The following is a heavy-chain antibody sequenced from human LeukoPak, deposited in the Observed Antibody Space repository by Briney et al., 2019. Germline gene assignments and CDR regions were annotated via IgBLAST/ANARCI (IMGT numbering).Heavy chain of an antibody. D-gene: IGHD2-2*02. CDR1: GFTFGNYA. J-gene: IGHJ5*02. CDR3: AKASVAIPQYCNS. CDR2: ISGTGSST. Sequence: GGSLGLSCEASGFTFGNYAMNWVRQAPGKGLEWVSTISGTGSSTYYADSAKGRFTISRDNPKDTLFLQLNSLTAADTAMYFCAKASVAIPQYCNSWGQGTLVTVSS. V-gene: IGHV3-23*01.